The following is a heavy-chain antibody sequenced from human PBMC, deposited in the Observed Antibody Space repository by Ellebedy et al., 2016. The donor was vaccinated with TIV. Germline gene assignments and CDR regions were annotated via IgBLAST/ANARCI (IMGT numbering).Heavy chain of an antibody. D-gene: IGHD1-1*01. Sequence: GESLKISCAASEFTFTTYGMNWVRQAPGKGLEWVAFISSDGSSKSYADSVKGRFTISRDNSKNTLYLQMNSLREGDTAVYYCAKRYRSYFDYWGQGTLVTVSS. J-gene: IGHJ4*02. CDR2: ISSDGSSK. CDR3: AKRYRSYFDY. CDR1: EFTFTTYG. V-gene: IGHV3-30*18.